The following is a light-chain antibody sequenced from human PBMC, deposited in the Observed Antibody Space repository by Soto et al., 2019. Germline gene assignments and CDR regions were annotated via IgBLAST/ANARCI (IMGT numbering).Light chain of an antibody. CDR3: QQGYDTPTT. CDR2: AAS. V-gene: IGKV1-39*01. CDR1: QNIVTY. J-gene: IGKJ5*01. Sequence: DIQMTPSPSTLSASVVDRVTITCRASQNIVTYLNWYQQKPGQAPKFLIYAASSLQSGVPSRFSGRGYGTDFTLTITSLQPEDFATYFCQQGYDTPTTFGQGTRLEIK.